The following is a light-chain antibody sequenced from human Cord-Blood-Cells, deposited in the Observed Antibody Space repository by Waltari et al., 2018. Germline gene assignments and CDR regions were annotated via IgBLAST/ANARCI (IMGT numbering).Light chain of an antibody. CDR3: EQLNSYPYS. J-gene: IGKJ2*01. V-gene: IGKV1-9*01. Sequence: DIQFTQSQSFLSASVGDRVTITCRADQGISSYLAWDQQKPGKAPKLLIYSATTLQSGVPSRFRGSGSGTEFTLTVSILQPEDFATYDCEQLNSYPYSFGQWTKLEIE. CDR1: QGISSY. CDR2: SAT.